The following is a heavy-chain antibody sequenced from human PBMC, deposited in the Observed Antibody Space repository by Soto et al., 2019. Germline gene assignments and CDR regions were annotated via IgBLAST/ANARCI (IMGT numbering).Heavy chain of an antibody. J-gene: IGHJ6*02. CDR3: ARDPSYYGMDV. CDR1: GYTFTSYA. Sequence: ASVKVSCKASGYTFTSYARHWVRQAPGQRLEWMGWINAGNGNTKYSQKFQGRVTITRDTSASTAYMELSSLRSGDTAVYYCARDPSYYGMDVWGQGTTVTVS. CDR2: INAGNGNT. V-gene: IGHV1-3*01.